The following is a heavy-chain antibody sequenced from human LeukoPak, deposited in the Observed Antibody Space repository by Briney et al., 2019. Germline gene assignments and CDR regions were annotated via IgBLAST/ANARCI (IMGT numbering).Heavy chain of an antibody. Sequence: GGSLRLSCAASGFTFSSYGMHWVRQAPGKGLEWVAGMSYDGSIKDYPDSVKGRFTISRDNSKTTLYLQMNSLRAEDTAVYYCARGGAARSSDYWGQGTLVTVSS. D-gene: IGHD6-6*01. V-gene: IGHV3-30*03. CDR1: GFTFSSYG. J-gene: IGHJ4*02. CDR3: ARGGAARSSDY. CDR2: MSYDGSIK.